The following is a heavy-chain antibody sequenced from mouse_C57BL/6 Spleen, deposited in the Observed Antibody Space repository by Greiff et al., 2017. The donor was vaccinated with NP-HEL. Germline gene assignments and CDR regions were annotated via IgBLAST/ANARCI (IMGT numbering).Heavy chain of an antibody. Sequence: QVQLKESGPELVKPGASVKISCKASGYAFSSSWMNWVKQRPGKGLEWIGRIYPGDGDTNYNGKFKGKATLTADKSSSTAYMQLSSLTSEDSAVYFCARLVGLYWYFDVWGTGTTVTVSS. CDR2: IYPGDGDT. V-gene: IGHV1-82*01. CDR3: ARLVGLYWYFDV. CDR1: GYAFSSSW. D-gene: IGHD1-1*02. J-gene: IGHJ1*03.